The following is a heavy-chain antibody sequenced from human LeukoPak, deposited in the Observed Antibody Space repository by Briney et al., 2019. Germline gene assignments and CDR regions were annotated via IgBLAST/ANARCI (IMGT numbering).Heavy chain of an antibody. D-gene: IGHD3-10*01. CDR1: GFTVSSSY. CDR3: ARNTFGENWFDP. CDR2: IYSGDNT. V-gene: IGHV3-53*01. J-gene: IGHJ5*02. Sequence: GGSLRLSCAASGFTVSSSYMTWVRQAPRKGLEWVSVIYSGDNTYYADSVKGRFTISRDNSKNTLYLQMNSLRAEDTAVYYCARNTFGENWFDPWGQGTLVTVSS.